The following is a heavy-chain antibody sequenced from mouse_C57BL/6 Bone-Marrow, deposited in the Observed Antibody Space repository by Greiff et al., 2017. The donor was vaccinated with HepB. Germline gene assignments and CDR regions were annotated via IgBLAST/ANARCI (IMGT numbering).Heavy chain of an antibody. J-gene: IGHJ2*01. Sequence: EVHLVESGGGLVKPGGSLKLSCAASGFTFSSYTMSWVRQTPEKRLEWVATISGGGGNTYYPDSVKGRFTISRDNAKNTLYLQMSSLRSEDTALYYCARLYDYGYYFDYWGQGTTLTVSS. CDR2: ISGGGGNT. D-gene: IGHD2-4*01. V-gene: IGHV5-9*01. CDR3: ARLYDYGYYFDY. CDR1: GFTFSSYT.